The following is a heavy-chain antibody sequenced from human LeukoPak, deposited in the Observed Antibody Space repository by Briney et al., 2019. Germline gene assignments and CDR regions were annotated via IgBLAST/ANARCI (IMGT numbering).Heavy chain of an antibody. J-gene: IGHJ3*02. V-gene: IGHV3-74*01. CDR2: SNSDGSST. D-gene: IGHD4-23*01. CDR1: GFTFKTYW. Sequence: GGSLRLSCAASGFTFKTYWMHWVRQAPGKGLVWVSHSNSDGSSTSYADSVRGRFTISRDNAKNTLYLQMNSLRAEDTAVYYCARDLRGPVNDVFDMWGQGTMVTVSS. CDR3: ARDLRGPVNDVFDM.